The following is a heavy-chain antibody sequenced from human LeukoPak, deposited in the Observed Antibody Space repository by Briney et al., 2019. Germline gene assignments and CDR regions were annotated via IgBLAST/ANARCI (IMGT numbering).Heavy chain of an antibody. V-gene: IGHV3-30*18. D-gene: IGHD5-12*01. CDR3: VKDLATKYSLDY. Sequence: GGSLRLSCAASGFTFSSYGIHWVRQAPGKGPEWVALISYDGSDKFFADSVRGRFTISRDNSKNTLYLQMNSLRVEDTAVYYCVKDLATKYSLDYWGQGILVTVSS. J-gene: IGHJ4*02. CDR1: GFTFSSYG. CDR2: ISYDGSDK.